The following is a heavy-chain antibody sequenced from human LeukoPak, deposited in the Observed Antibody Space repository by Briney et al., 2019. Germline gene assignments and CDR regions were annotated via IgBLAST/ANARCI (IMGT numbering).Heavy chain of an antibody. CDR2: ISADNNNT. Sequence: GASVKVSCKASGYTFSNYGVTWVRQAPGQGLEWMGWISADNNNTNYAQKIQSRVTMTTDTSTSTAYMELRSLRSDDTAVYYCARSGFLEWLEFDYWGQGTLVTVSS. D-gene: IGHD3-3*01. CDR3: ARSGFLEWLEFDY. J-gene: IGHJ4*02. CDR1: GYTFSNYG. V-gene: IGHV1-18*01.